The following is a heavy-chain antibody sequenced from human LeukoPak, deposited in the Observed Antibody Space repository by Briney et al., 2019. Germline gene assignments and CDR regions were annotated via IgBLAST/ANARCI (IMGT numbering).Heavy chain of an antibody. V-gene: IGHV5-51*01. D-gene: IGHD3-22*01. CDR2: IYPGDSDT. J-gene: IGHJ4*02. CDR3: ARYYYDSSGYFHHIDY. CDR1: GYSFTSYW. Sequence: GESLKISRKGSGYSFTSYWIGWVRQMPGKGLEWMGIIYPGDSDTRYSPSFQGRVTISADKSISTAYLQWSSLKASDTAMYYCARYYYDSSGYFHHIDYWGQGTLVTVSS.